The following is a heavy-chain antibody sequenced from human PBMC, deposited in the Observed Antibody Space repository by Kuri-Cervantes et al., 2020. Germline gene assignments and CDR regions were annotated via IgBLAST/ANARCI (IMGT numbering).Heavy chain of an antibody. Sequence: SETLSLTCTVSGGSISSGGYYWSWIRQHPGKGPEWIGYIYYSGSTYYNPSLKSRVTISVDTSKNQFSLKLSSVTAADTAVYYCARVPGGIDAFDIWGQGTMVTVSS. CDR2: IYYSGST. J-gene: IGHJ3*02. CDR3: ARVPGGIDAFDI. D-gene: IGHD1-1*01. CDR1: GGSISSGGYY. V-gene: IGHV4-31*03.